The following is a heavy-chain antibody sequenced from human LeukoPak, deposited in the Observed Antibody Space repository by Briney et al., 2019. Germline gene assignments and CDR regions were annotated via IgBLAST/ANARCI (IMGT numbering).Heavy chain of an antibody. V-gene: IGHV3-21*01. CDR2: ISSSSSYI. Sequence: GGSLRLSCAAYGFTFSSYSMNWVRQAPGKGLEWVSSISSSSSYIYYADSVKGRFTISRDNAKNSLYLQMNSLRAEDTAVYYCARAVAMVPAFDIWGQGTMVTVSS. D-gene: IGHD3-10*01. CDR1: GFTFSSYS. J-gene: IGHJ3*02. CDR3: ARAVAMVPAFDI.